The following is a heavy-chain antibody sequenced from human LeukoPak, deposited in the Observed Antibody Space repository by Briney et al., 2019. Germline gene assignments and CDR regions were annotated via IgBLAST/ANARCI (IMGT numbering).Heavy chain of an antibody. CDR1: GGSISSHY. CDR2: IYNSGST. CDR3: ARADVYSSSLDY. V-gene: IGHV4-59*08. D-gene: IGHD6-13*01. J-gene: IGHJ4*02. Sequence: SETLSLTCAVSGGSISSHYWAWIRQSPGKGLEWIGYIYNSGSTYYNPSLKSRVTISVDTSKNQFSLKLSSVTAADTAVYYCARADVYSSSLDYWGQGTLVTVSS.